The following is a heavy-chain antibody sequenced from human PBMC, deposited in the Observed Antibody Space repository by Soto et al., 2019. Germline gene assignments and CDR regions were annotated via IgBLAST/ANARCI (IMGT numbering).Heavy chain of an antibody. CDR1: RVTVCNSW. J-gene: IGHJ4*02. CDR2: IKSKTDGGTT. CDR3: TTGRLETIFGAVSNY. V-gene: IGHV3-15*01. D-gene: IGHD3-3*01. Sequence: HXVSLPLAGAASRVTVCNSWIGWLRQAPGRGLEWVGRIKSKTDGGTTDYAVPVKGRFTISRDDSKDTLYLQMNSLKTEDTAVYYCTTGRLETIFGAVSNYWGQGTLVPVS.